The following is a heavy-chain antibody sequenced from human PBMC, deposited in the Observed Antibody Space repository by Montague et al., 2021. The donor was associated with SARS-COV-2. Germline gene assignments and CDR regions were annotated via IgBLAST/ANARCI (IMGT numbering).Heavy chain of an antibody. V-gene: IGHV4-30-4*08. CDR1: GVSIINGDYY. CDR3: ARGITGTTCYFDY. CDR2: IFYTGNT. Sequence: TLSLTCTVSGVSIINGDYYWSWIRQPPGRGLELIGYIFYTGNTYYTPSLRSRLSISVDTSKNQFSLKLSSVTAADTAVYYCARGITGTTCYFDYWGQGTLVPVSS. D-gene: IGHD1-7*01. J-gene: IGHJ4*02.